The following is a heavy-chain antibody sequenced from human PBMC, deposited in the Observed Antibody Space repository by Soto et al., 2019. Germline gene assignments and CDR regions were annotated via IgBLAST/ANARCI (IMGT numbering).Heavy chain of an antibody. Sequence: ASVKVSCKASGYTFTSYAMHWVRQAPGQRLEWMGCINAGNGNTGYAQKFQGRVTMTRNTSISTAYMELSSLRSEDTAVYYCARFIAARPGRWFDPWGQGTLVTVSS. D-gene: IGHD6-6*01. V-gene: IGHV1-3*01. CDR2: INAGNGNT. CDR1: GYTFTSYA. J-gene: IGHJ5*02. CDR3: ARFIAARPGRWFDP.